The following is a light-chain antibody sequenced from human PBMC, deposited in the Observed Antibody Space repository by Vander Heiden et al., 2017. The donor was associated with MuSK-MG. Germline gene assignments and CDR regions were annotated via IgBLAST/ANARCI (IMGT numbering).Light chain of an antibody. Sequence: DIVMIQSPDSLTVSLGERATINCRSSQSVLHSSNGKNYLAWYQQKPGQPPKMLIYWASARNSGVPDRFSGSGSGTDFTLTISSLQAEDVAVYYCQHYFTSPPAFGQGTKVEIK. V-gene: IGKV4-1*01. CDR1: QSVLHSSNGKNY. CDR3: QHYFTSPPA. J-gene: IGKJ1*01. CDR2: WAS.